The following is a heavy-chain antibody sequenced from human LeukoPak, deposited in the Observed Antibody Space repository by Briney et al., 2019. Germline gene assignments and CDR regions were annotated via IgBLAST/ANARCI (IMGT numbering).Heavy chain of an antibody. CDR1: GFTFSSYG. CDR3: ARTGPGSTFDY. Sequence: PGGSLRLSCAASGFTFSSYGMHWVRQAPGKGLEWVAVIWYDGSNKYYADSVKGRFTTSRDNSKNTLYLQMNSLRAEDTAVYYCARTGPGSTFDYWGQGTLVTVSS. D-gene: IGHD1-14*01. CDR2: IWYDGSNK. J-gene: IGHJ4*02. V-gene: IGHV3-33*01.